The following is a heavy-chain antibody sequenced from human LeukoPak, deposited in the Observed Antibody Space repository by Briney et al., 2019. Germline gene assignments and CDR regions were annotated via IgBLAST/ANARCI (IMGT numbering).Heavy chain of an antibody. CDR3: ARVQNWGSGRRAFDI. CDR2: IIPIFGTA. V-gene: IGHV1-69*06. D-gene: IGHD7-27*01. Sequence: ASVKVSCKASGGTFSSYAISWVRQAPGQGLEWMGGIIPIFGTANYAQKFQGRVTITADKSTSTAYMELSSLRSEDTAVYYCARVQNWGSGRRAFDIWGQGTMVTVSS. CDR1: GGTFSSYA. J-gene: IGHJ3*02.